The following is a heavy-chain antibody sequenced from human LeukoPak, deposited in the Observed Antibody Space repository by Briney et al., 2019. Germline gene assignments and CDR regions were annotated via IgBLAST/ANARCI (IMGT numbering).Heavy chain of an antibody. J-gene: IGHJ4*02. CDR3: AKTSQYSSGWFDY. V-gene: IGHV3-23*01. CDR2: ISGSGGST. CDR1: GFTFSSYE. D-gene: IGHD6-19*01. Sequence: GGSLRLSCAASGFTFSSYELNWVRKAPGKGLEWVSTISGSGGSTYYVDSVKGRFTISRDNSRNTLDIEMNSLRPEDTAVYYCAKTSQYSSGWFDYWGQGTLVTVSS.